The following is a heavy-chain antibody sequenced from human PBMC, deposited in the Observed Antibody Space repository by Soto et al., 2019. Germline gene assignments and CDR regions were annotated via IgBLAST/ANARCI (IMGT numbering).Heavy chain of an antibody. J-gene: IGHJ4*02. CDR3: ARAGGLLVDY. D-gene: IGHD1-26*01. CDR1: GFMFSSYA. Sequence: ESGGGVVQPGRSLRLSCAASGFMFSSYAMHWVRQAPGMGLEWVAVKTYDGSNKYYADSVKGRFTISRDNSKNTLYLQMNSLRAEDTAVYYCARAGGLLVDYWGQGTLVTVSS. V-gene: IGHV3-30-3*01. CDR2: KTYDGSNK.